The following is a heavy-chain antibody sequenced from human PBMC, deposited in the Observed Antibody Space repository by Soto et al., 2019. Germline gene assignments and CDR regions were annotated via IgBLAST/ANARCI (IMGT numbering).Heavy chain of an antibody. CDR3: TRGLFSGSSYSGSWYYFDS. J-gene: IGHJ4*02. CDR2: INAGNGNT. Sequence: GASVKVSCKASGYTFTSYAMHWVRQAPGQRLEWMGWINAGNGNTNYAQKLQGRVTMTTDTSTSTAYMELRSLRSDDTAVYYCTRGLFSGSSYSGSWYYFDSWGQGTMVTVSS. V-gene: IGHV1-3*01. D-gene: IGHD1-26*01. CDR1: GYTFTSYA.